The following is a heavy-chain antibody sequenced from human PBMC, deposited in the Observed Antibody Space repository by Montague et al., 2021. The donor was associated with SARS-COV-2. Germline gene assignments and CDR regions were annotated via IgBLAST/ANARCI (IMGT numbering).Heavy chain of an antibody. D-gene: IGHD3-3*01. J-gene: IGHJ4*02. CDR3: ARGRSGFFNPLDY. CDR1: GGSMNSYY. CDR2: IYYRGST. Sequence: SETLSLTCSVSGGSMNSYYWSWLRQTPGKGLEWIGYIYYRGSTNYNPSLKSRVTMSVDTSKRHFSLNLNSVTAADTAVYYCARGRSGFFNPLDYWGQGTLVTVSS. V-gene: IGHV4-59*08.